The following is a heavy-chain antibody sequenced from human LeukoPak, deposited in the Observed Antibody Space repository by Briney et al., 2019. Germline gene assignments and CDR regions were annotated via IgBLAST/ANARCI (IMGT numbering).Heavy chain of an antibody. V-gene: IGHV1-69*04. CDR1: GGTFSSYA. CDR2: IIPILGIA. J-gene: IGHJ4*02. CDR3: ALRDSSGYSFDY. Sequence: GASVKVSCKASGGTFSSYAISWVRQAPGQGLEWMGRIIPILGIANYAQKFQGRVTITADKSTSTAYMELSSLRSEDTAVYYCALRDSSGYSFDYWSQGTLVTVSS. D-gene: IGHD3-22*01.